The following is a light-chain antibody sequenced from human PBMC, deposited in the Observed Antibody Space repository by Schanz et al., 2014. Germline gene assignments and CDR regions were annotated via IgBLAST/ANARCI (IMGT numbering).Light chain of an antibody. V-gene: IGKV3-20*01. CDR2: GAS. CDR3: QQYGSSPWT. Sequence: EIVMTQSPATLSVSPGERATLSCRASQSVSTNYLAWYQQKRGQAPRLLIYGASTRATGIPPKFRGSGSGTDFTLTISRLEPEDFAVYYCQQYGSSPWTFGQGTKVEIK. CDR1: QSVSTNY. J-gene: IGKJ1*01.